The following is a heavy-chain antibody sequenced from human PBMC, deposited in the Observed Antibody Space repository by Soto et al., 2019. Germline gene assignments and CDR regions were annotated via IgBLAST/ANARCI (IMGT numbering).Heavy chain of an antibody. J-gene: IGHJ6*02. D-gene: IGHD1-26*01. CDR2: IDPSASYT. CDR1: GYKFISYW. CDR3: ARSTDGNYYYYGMAV. V-gene: IGHV5-10-1*01. Sequence: EESLKMSCEGSGYKFISYWIYWVRQMPGKGLEWMGRIDPSASYTNYSPSFQGHVTFSADKSISTAYLQWSSLKASDTAMYYCARSTDGNYYYYGMAVWGHGTTVTVSS.